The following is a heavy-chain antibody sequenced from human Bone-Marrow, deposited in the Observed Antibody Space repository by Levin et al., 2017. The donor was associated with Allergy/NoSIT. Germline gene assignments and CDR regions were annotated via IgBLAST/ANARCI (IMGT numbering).Heavy chain of an antibody. D-gene: IGHD2-8*01. V-gene: IGHV3-23*01. CDR1: GFTFSTFA. CDR2: ISASGDRT. Sequence: PGGSLRLSCAASGFTFSTFAMSWVRQAPGKGLDWVSSISASGDRTYYADSVKGRFTISRDNSKNTLYLQMNSLRAEDTALYYCAKDLFIGSSGVCFDNWGQGTLVTVSS. CDR3: AKDLFIGSSGVCFDN. J-gene: IGHJ4*02.